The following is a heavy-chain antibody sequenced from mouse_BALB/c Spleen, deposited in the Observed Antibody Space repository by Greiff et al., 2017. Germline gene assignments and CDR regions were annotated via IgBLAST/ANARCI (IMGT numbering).Heavy chain of an antibody. V-gene: IGHV6-6*02. D-gene: IGHD2-3*01. CDR3: TTMVPYYSSMDY. Sequence: EVHLVESGGGLVPPGGSMKLSCVASGFTFSNYWMNWVRQSPEKGLEWVAEIRLKSNNYATHYAESVKGRFTISRDDSKSSVYLQMNNIRAEDTGVYYSTTMVPYYSSMDYRGQGNPDTVSS. J-gene: IGHJ4*01. CDR2: IRLKSNNYAT. CDR1: GFTFSNYW.